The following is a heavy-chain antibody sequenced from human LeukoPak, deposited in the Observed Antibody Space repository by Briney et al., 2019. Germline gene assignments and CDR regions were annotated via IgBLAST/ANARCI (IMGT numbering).Heavy chain of an antibody. J-gene: IGHJ6*03. V-gene: IGHV4-4*07. Sequence: SETQSLTCTVSGGSISSYYWSWIRQPAGKGLEWIGRIYTSGSTNYNPSLKSRVTMSVDTSKNQFSLKLSSVTAADTAVYYCARDFPGGKDIVVVPAPQYYYYYYMDVWGKGTTVTVSS. CDR2: IYTSGST. CDR1: GGSISSYY. CDR3: ARDFPGGKDIVVVPAPQYYYYYYMDV. D-gene: IGHD2-2*01.